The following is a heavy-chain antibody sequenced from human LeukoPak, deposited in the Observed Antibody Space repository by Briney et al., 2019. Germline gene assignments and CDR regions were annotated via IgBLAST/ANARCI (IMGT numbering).Heavy chain of an antibody. Sequence: GASVKVSCKASGYTFTSYGISWVRQAPGQGLEWMGWISAYNGNTNYAQKLQGRVTMTTDTSTSTAYMELRSLRSDDTAVYYCASTVVTAILDAFDIWGQGTMVTVSS. D-gene: IGHD2-21*02. CDR1: GYTFTSYG. J-gene: IGHJ3*02. V-gene: IGHV1-18*01. CDR3: ASTVVTAILDAFDI. CDR2: ISAYNGNT.